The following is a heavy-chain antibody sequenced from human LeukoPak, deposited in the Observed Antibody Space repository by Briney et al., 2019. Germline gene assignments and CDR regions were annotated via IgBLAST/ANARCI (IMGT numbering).Heavy chain of an antibody. CDR2: INPNSGGT. Sequence: ASVKVSCKASGYTFTGCYMHWVRQAPGQGLEWMGWINPNSGGTNYAQQFQGRVTMTRDTSISTAYMELSRLRSDDTAVYYCARDDGRRIAVAGIWFDPWGQGTLVTVSS. CDR1: GYTFTGCY. V-gene: IGHV1-2*02. D-gene: IGHD6-19*01. CDR3: ARDDGRRIAVAGIWFDP. J-gene: IGHJ5*02.